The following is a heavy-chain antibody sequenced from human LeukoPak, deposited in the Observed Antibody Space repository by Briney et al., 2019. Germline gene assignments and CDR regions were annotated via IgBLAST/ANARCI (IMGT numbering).Heavy chain of an antibody. CDR1: GGSISSSSYY. CDR2: IYYSGST. V-gene: IGHV4-39*01. CDR3: ARRVRYYYDSSGNDY. D-gene: IGHD3-22*01. J-gene: IGHJ4*02. Sequence: SETLSLTCTVSGGSISSSSYYWGWIRQPPGKGLEWIGSIYYSGSTYYNPFLKSRVTISVDTSKHQFSLKLSSVTAADTAVYYCARRVRYYYDSSGNDYWGQGTLVTVSS.